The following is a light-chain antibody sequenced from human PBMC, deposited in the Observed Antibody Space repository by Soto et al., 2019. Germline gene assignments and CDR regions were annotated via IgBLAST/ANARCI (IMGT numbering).Light chain of an antibody. V-gene: IGLV2-14*01. J-gene: IGLJ1*01. Sequence: QSALTQPASVSGSPGQSITISCTGTSSEVGGYNYVSWYQQHPGKAPKLMIYDVSNRPSGVSIRFSGSKSGNTASLTISGLQAEDEADYYCSSYTSSSTFYVFGTGTKVTVL. CDR3: SSYTSSSTFYV. CDR2: DVS. CDR1: SSEVGGYNY.